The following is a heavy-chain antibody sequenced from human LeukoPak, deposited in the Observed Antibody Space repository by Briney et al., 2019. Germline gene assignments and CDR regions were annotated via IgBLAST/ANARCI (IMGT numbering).Heavy chain of an antibody. Sequence: GGSLRLSCAASGFTFSSYAMHWVRQAPGKGLEWVAVISYDGSNKYYADSVKGRFTISRDNSKNTLYLQMNSLRAEDTAVYYCARLFTYYAGSDDYWGQGTLVTVSS. J-gene: IGHJ4*02. V-gene: IGHV3-30*04. CDR1: GFTFSSYA. D-gene: IGHD3-16*01. CDR2: ISYDGSNK. CDR3: ARLFTYYAGSDDY.